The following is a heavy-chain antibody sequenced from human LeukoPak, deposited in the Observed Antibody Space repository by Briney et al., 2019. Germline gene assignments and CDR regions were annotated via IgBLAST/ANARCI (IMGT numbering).Heavy chain of an antibody. Sequence: GGSLRLSCAASGFMFSSYWMSWVRQAPGKGLEWVADIKEDGSEKSYVDSVKGRFTISRDNAKNSLYLQMNSLRAEDTAVYYCAKGDKPVIAMVKFDYWGQGTLVTVSS. V-gene: IGHV3-7*03. D-gene: IGHD5-18*01. CDR2: IKEDGSEK. CDR3: AKGDKPVIAMVKFDY. J-gene: IGHJ4*02. CDR1: GFMFSSYW.